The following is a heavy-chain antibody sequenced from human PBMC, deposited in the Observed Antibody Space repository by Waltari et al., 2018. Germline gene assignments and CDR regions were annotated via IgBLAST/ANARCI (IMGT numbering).Heavy chain of an antibody. V-gene: IGHV5-51*01. J-gene: IGHJ4*02. D-gene: IGHD3-9*01. Sequence: EVQLVQSGAEVKKPGESLQISCKASGYSFTPYWIGWVRQVPGEGLEWVGITYPGGSDTRYTPSFRGHVTISTDKSIDTAYLQWRSLKASDSAIYYCARQGYHDWVGVDYWGQGTLVAVSS. CDR2: TYPGGSDT. CDR3: ARQGYHDWVGVDY. CDR1: GYSFTPYW.